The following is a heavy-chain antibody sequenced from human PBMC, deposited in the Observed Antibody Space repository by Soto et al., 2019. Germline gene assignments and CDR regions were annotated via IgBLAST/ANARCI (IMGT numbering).Heavy chain of an antibody. CDR1: GFTFSSYG. J-gene: IGHJ4*02. Sequence: SLRLSCAASGFTFSSYGMHWVRQAPGKGLEWVAVIWYDGSNKYYADSVKGRFTISRGNSKNTLYLQMNSLRAEDTAVYYCARDRAYYDFWSGYYDYWGQGTLVTVSS. V-gene: IGHV3-33*01. D-gene: IGHD3-3*01. CDR2: IWYDGSNK. CDR3: ARDRAYYDFWSGYYDY.